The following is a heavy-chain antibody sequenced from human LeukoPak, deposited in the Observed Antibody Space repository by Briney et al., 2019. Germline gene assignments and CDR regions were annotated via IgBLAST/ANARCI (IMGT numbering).Heavy chain of an antibody. CDR1: GFTFSDYY. D-gene: IGHD3-9*01. J-gene: IGHJ4*02. V-gene: IGHV3-11*04. Sequence: GGSLRLSCAASGFTFSDYYMSWIRQAPGKGLEWVSYISSSGSTIYYADSVKGRFTISRDNAKNSLYLQMNSLRAEDTAVYYCARENHYDILTGYYMEGRYFDYWGQGTLVTVSS. CDR3: ARENHYDILTGYYMEGRYFDY. CDR2: ISSSGSTI.